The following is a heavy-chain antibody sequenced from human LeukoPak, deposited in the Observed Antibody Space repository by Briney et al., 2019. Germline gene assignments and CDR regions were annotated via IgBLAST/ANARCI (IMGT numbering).Heavy chain of an antibody. V-gene: IGHV3-33*06. CDR1: GFIFTNYG. CDR2: TWYDETNK. Sequence: GGSLRLSCAASGFIFTNYGMHWVRQAPGKGLEWVAVTWYDETNKYYADSVKGRFTISKDISKNTLFLQMNSLRAEDTAVYYCAKVGQLHHPAFDYWGQGTLVTVSS. D-gene: IGHD2-2*01. J-gene: IGHJ4*02. CDR3: AKVGQLHHPAFDY.